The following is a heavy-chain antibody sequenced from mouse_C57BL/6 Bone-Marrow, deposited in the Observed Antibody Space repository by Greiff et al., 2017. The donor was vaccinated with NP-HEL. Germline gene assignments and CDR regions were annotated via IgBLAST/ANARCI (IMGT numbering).Heavy chain of an antibody. J-gene: IGHJ3*01. D-gene: IGHD2-4*01. Sequence: EVQRVESGGDLVKPGGSLKLSCAASGFTFSSYGMSWVRQTPDKRLEWVATINSGGSYTYYPDSVKGRFTISRDNAKNTLYLQMSSLKSEDTAMYYCASPYDYDVAWFAYWGQGTLVTVSA. CDR1: GFTFSSYG. CDR2: INSGGSYT. V-gene: IGHV5-6*01. CDR3: ASPYDYDVAWFAY.